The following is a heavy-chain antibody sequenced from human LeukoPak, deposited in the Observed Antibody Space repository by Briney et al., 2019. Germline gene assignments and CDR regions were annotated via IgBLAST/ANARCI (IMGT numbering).Heavy chain of an antibody. CDR1: GLTFSSYA. CDR3: ARVIGARFGESYFDY. V-gene: IGHV4-31*02. CDR2: IYYSGST. D-gene: IGHD3-10*02. J-gene: IGHJ4*02. Sequence: LRLSCAASGLTFSSYAMSWIRQHPGKGLEWIGYIYYSGSTYYNPSLKSRVTISVDTSKNQFSLKLSSVTAADTAVYYCARVIGARFGESYFDYWGQGTLVTVSS.